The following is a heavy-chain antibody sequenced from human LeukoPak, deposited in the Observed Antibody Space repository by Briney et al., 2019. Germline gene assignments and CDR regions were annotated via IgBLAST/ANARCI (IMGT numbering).Heavy chain of an antibody. Sequence: GGSLRLSCAASGFTFSSYGMHWVRQAPGKGLEWVAFIRYDGSNKYYADSVKGRFNVSRDKAKNRLYLQMNSLGAEDTAVYYCASTIGSAGTQYWGQGTLVTVSS. CDR3: ASTIGSAGTQY. CDR1: GFTFSSYG. D-gene: IGHD6-13*01. J-gene: IGHJ4*02. CDR2: IRYDGSNK. V-gene: IGHV3-30*02.